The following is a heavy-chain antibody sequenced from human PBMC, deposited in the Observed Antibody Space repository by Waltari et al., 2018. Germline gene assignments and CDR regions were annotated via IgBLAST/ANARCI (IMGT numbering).Heavy chain of an antibody. V-gene: IGHV4-39*01. D-gene: IGHD3-10*01. CDR3: ARHLSGSGTYNSPVTLFDY. CDR1: GGSITSSSHY. J-gene: IGHJ4*02. Sequence: QLQLQESGPGLVKPSEPLSLTCTVPGGSITSSSHYWGWPRAPPGKGLEWIATVDYTGTTYYNPSLKSRVTVSVDTSKNQFSLKLSSVSAADTAVYYCARHLSGSGTYNSPVTLFDYWGQGTLVTVSS. CDR2: VDYTGTT.